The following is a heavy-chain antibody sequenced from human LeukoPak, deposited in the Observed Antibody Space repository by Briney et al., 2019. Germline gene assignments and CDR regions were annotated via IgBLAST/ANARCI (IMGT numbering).Heavy chain of an antibody. CDR3: ARAGIAARQIDY. Sequence: SETLSLTCTVSGGSISSYYWSWIRQPPGKGLEWIGYIYYSGSTSYNPSLKSRVTISVDTSKNQFSLKLSSVTAADTAVYYCARAGIAARQIDYWGQGTLVTVSS. J-gene: IGHJ4*02. CDR1: GGSISSYY. CDR2: IYYSGST. V-gene: IGHV4-59*01. D-gene: IGHD6-6*01.